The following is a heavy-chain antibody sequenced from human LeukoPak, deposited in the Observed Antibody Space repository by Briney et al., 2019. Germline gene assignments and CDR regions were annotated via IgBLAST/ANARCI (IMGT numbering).Heavy chain of an antibody. V-gene: IGHV4-39*01. D-gene: IGHD4-17*01. CDR3: ARLRIGTTVTPFDY. J-gene: IGHJ4*02. Sequence: SETLSLTCTVSGGSLSSRSYHWGWIRQPPGKGLEWIGSIYYSGSTYYNPSLKSRVTISVDTSKNQFSLKLSSVTAADTAVYYCARLRIGTTVTPFDYWGQGTLVTVSS. CDR1: GGSLSSRSYH. CDR2: IYYSGST.